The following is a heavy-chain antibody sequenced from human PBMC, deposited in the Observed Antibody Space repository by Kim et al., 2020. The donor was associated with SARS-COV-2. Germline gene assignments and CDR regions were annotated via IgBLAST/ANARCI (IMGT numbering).Heavy chain of an antibody. Sequence: SETLSLTCAVYGGSFSGYYWSWIRQPPGKGLEWIGEINHSGSTNYNPSLKSRVTISVDTSKNQFSLKLSSVTAADTAVYYCARGLRYSSGWSPGYWGQGTLVTVSS. CDR1: GGSFSGYY. CDR3: ARGLRYSSGWSPGY. D-gene: IGHD6-19*01. J-gene: IGHJ4*02. V-gene: IGHV4-34*01. CDR2: INHSGST.